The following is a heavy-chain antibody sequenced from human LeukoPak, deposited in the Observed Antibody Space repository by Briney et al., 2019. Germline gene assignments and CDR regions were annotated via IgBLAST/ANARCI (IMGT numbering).Heavy chain of an antibody. V-gene: IGHV1-69*04. CDR2: IIPILGIA. Sequence: GASVKFSCKASGGTFSCYAISWVRQAPGQGLEWMGRIIPILGIANYAQKFQGRVTITADKSTSTAYMELSSLRSEDTAVYYCARDLRFDYWGQGTLVTVSS. J-gene: IGHJ4*02. D-gene: IGHD3-16*01. CDR3: ARDLRFDY. CDR1: GGTFSCYA.